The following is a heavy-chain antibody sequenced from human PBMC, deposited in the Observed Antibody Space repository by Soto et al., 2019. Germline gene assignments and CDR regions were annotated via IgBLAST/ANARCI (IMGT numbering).Heavy chain of an antibody. CDR1: GGTFSSYT. D-gene: IGHD2-21*02. CDR2: ISAYNGNT. Sequence: ASVKVSCKASGGTFSSYTISWVRQAPGQGLEWMGWISAYNGNTNYAQKLQGRVTMTTDTSTSTAYMELRSLRSDDTAVYYCARDLAYCGGDCYWKDDAFDIWGQGTMVTVSS. J-gene: IGHJ3*02. CDR3: ARDLAYCGGDCYWKDDAFDI. V-gene: IGHV1-18*01.